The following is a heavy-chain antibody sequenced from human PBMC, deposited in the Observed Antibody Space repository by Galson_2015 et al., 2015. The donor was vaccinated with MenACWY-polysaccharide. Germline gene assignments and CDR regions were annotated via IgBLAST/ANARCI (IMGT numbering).Heavy chain of an antibody. CDR2: INPCNGNT. Sequence: SVKVSCKASGSTFTSYALLWVRHAPGQRLEWMGWINPCNGNTKYSQKFQDRVTITRDTSASIGYMELGSLRSEDTAVYYCARGGSYFFYFYMDVWGKGTTVTVSS. CDR1: GSTFTSYA. CDR3: ARGGSYFFYFYMDV. V-gene: IGHV1-3*01. J-gene: IGHJ6*03. D-gene: IGHD1-26*01.